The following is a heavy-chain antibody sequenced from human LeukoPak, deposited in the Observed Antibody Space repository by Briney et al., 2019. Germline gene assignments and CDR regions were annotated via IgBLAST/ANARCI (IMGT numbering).Heavy chain of an antibody. CDR1: GFTFNSYA. Sequence: GGSLRLSCAASGFTFNSYAMSWVRQAPGKGLEWVANIKQDGSEKYYVDSVKGRFTISRDNAKNSLYLQMNSLRAEDTAVYYCARDPVAVDYWGQGTLVTVSS. D-gene: IGHD2-15*01. J-gene: IGHJ4*02. CDR2: IKQDGSEK. V-gene: IGHV3-7*01. CDR3: ARDPVAVDY.